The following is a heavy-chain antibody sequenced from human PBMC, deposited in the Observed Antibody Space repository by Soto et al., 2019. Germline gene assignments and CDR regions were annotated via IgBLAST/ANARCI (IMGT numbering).Heavy chain of an antibody. Sequence: ASVKVSCKASGYTFTTYDLSWVRQAPGQGLEWMGWISPYSGNTKYAQKLQGRVTMTTDTSTNTAYVELRSLRSDDTAVYYCARGTYYDFWSGYSGGVPPPNNAYYFDYWGQ. D-gene: IGHD3-3*01. CDR2: ISPYSGNT. V-gene: IGHV1-18*01. CDR3: ARGTYYDFWSGYSGGVPPPNNAYYFDY. CDR1: GYTFTTYD. J-gene: IGHJ4*01.